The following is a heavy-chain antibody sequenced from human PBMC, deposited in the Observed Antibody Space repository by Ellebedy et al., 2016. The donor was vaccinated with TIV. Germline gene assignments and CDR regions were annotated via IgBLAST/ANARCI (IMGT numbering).Heavy chain of an antibody. D-gene: IGHD2-8*02. V-gene: IGHV4-4*02. Sequence: SETLSLXXVVSDDSISTTNSWWSWVRQPPGKGLEWIGEIFHTGVTNYNPSLWSRVTMSVDKSRSQLSLQLTSVTTADTAVYYCVKVAAYCLEYWGQGTLATVSS. J-gene: IGHJ4*02. CDR1: DDSISTTNSW. CDR3: VKVAAYCLEY. CDR2: IFHTGVT.